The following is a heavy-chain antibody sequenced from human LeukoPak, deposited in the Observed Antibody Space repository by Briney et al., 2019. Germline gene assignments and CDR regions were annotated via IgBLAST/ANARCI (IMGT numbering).Heavy chain of an antibody. Sequence: GGSLRLSCEASGFTFSSYGMHWVRQAPGKGLEWVAVISYDGSNKYYADSVKGRFTISRDNSKNTLYLQMNSLRAEDTAVYYCAKEGRPYGDYDGYYFDYWGQGTLVTVSS. CDR1: GFTFSSYG. D-gene: IGHD4-17*01. CDR3: AKEGRPYGDYDGYYFDY. CDR2: ISYDGSNK. J-gene: IGHJ4*02. V-gene: IGHV3-30*18.